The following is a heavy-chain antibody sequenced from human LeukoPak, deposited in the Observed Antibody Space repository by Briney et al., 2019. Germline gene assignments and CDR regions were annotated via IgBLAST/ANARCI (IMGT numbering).Heavy chain of an antibody. CDR3: ARERGVGARPWYYYMDV. D-gene: IGHD6-6*01. Sequence: SETLSLTCTVSGGSISSYYWSWIRQPAGKGLEWIGRIYTSGSTNYNPSLKSRVTMSVDTSKNQFSLKLSSVTAADTAVYYCARERGVGARPWYYYMDVWGKGTTVTVSS. V-gene: IGHV4-4*07. J-gene: IGHJ6*03. CDR2: IYTSGST. CDR1: GGSISSYY.